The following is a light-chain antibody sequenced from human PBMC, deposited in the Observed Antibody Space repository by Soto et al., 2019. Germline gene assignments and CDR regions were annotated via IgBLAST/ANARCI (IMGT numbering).Light chain of an antibody. CDR1: SSDVGSYNL. V-gene: IGLV2-23*01. J-gene: IGLJ2*01. CDR2: EGS. Sequence: QSVLTQPASVSGSPGQSITISCTGTSSDVGSYNLVSWYQQHPGKAPKLMIYEGSKRPSGVSNRFSGSKSGNTASLTISGRQAEDEAAYYCCSYAGSSTYVVFGGGTKLTVL. CDR3: CSYAGSSTYVV.